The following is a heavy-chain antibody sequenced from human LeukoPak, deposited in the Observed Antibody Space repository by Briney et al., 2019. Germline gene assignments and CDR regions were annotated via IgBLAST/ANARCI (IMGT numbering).Heavy chain of an antibody. Sequence: SETLSLTCTVSGGSISSYYWSWIRQPAGKGLEWIGRIYTSGSTNYNPSLKSRVTISVDKSKNQFSLKLSSVTAAVTAVYYCARAKDILTPTDAFDIWGQGTMVTVSS. CDR1: GGSISSYY. J-gene: IGHJ3*02. D-gene: IGHD3-9*01. CDR2: IYTSGST. CDR3: ARAKDILTPTDAFDI. V-gene: IGHV4-4*07.